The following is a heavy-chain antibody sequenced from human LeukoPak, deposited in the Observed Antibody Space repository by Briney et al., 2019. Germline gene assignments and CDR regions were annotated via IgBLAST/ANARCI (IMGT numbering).Heavy chain of an antibody. J-gene: IGHJ4*02. CDR1: GYTFTGNY. Sequence: ASVKVSCKASGYTFTGNYMHWVRQAPGQGLEWVGWINPNSGDRSYAQTFQGRVTMTRDTSITTAYMELSSLRSDDTAVYYCAREPDIVVVVAATPSDYWGQGTLVTVSS. V-gene: IGHV1-2*02. D-gene: IGHD2-15*01. CDR2: INPNSGDR. CDR3: AREPDIVVVVAATPSDY.